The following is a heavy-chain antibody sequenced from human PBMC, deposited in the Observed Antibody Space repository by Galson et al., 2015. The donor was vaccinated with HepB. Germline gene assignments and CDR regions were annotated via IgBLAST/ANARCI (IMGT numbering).Heavy chain of an antibody. CDR1: GSTFTSYD. J-gene: IGHJ6*02. V-gene: IGHV1-8*01. CDR2: MNPNSGNT. Sequence: SVTVSCKASGSTFTSYDINWVRQATGQGLEWMGWMNPNSGNTGYAQKFQGRVTMTRNTSISTAYMELSSLRSEDTAVYYCARYCSSTSCYTGYGMDVWGQGTTVTVSS. CDR3: ARYCSSTSCYTGYGMDV. D-gene: IGHD2-2*02.